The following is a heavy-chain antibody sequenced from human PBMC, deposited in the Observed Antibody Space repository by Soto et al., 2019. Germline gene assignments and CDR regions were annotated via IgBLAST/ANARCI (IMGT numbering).Heavy chain of an antibody. V-gene: IGHV3-48*02. CDR3: ARDGYCVSTTCYFLPDV. CDR2: TSSSSSTI. CDR1: GFTFGDFA. D-gene: IGHD2-2*03. Sequence: GGSLRLSCTASGFTFGDFAMSWFRQAPGKGLEWVAYTSSSSSTIYYADSVKGRFTISRDNAKNSLYLQMNSLRDEDTAVYYCARDGYCVSTTCYFLPDVWGPGTTVTVSS. J-gene: IGHJ6*02.